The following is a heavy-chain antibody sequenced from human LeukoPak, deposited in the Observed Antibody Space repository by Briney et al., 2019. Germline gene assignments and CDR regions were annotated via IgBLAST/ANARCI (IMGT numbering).Heavy chain of an antibody. Sequence: SETLSLTCTVSGGSISSYYWSWIRQPPGKGLEWIGYIYYSGSTNYKPSLKSRVTISVDTSKNQFSLKLSSVTAADTAVYYCASGGSSPFYYFDYWGQGTLVTVSS. CDR1: GGSISSYY. D-gene: IGHD1-26*01. V-gene: IGHV4-59*01. J-gene: IGHJ4*02. CDR3: ASGGSSPFYYFDY. CDR2: IYYSGST.